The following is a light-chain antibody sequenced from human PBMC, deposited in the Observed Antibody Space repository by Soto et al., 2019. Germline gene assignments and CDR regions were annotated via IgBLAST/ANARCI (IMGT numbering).Light chain of an antibody. CDR3: QQYNSYLWT. J-gene: IGKJ1*01. CDR1: QSISSY. Sequence: DIQMTQSPSSLSASVGDRVTITCRASQSISSYLNWYQQKPGEAPKLLIYGASTLESGVPSRFSGSGSGTEYTLTISSLQPDDFATYYCQQYNSYLWTFGQGTKV. CDR2: GAS. V-gene: IGKV1-5*01.